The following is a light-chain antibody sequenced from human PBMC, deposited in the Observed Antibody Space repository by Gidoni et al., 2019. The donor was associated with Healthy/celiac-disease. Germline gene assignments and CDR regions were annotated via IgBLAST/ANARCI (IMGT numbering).Light chain of an antibody. Sequence: DIVMTQSQDALTVSLGERASINCKSSQTILYNSNNKNYLAWYQQKPGQPPRLLIYWASTRESGVPDRFSGSGSGTDFTLTIISLQAEDVAVYYCQQYFTSPWTFGQGTKVEIK. V-gene: IGKV4-1*01. CDR2: WAS. J-gene: IGKJ1*01. CDR3: QQYFTSPWT. CDR1: QTILYNSNNKNY.